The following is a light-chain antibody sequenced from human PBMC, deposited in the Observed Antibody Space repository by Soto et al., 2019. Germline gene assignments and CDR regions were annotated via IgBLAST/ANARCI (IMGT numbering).Light chain of an antibody. CDR1: QNIDNK. J-gene: IGKJ1*01. Sequence: EIVMTQSPATLSVSPGERATLSCRASQNIDNKLVWYQQKPGQVPRLLIYDASTRATGIPASFSGSGSGTEFTLTICSLQSEDFAFYYCQQFHYWWTFGQGTKVEIK. CDR2: DAS. V-gene: IGKV3-15*01. CDR3: QQFHYWWT.